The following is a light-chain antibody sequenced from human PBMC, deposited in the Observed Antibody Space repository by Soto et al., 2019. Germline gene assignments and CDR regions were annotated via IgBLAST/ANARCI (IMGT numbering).Light chain of an antibody. CDR3: RQYNSYYT. CDR2: DAS. CDR1: QSISSW. Sequence: DIQMTQSPSTLSASVGDRVTITCRASQSISSWLAWYQQKPGKAPDLLIYDASSLESGVPSRFSGSGSGTDFTLTISSLQPDDLATYYCRQYNSYYTFGQGTKLEIK. V-gene: IGKV1-5*01. J-gene: IGKJ2*01.